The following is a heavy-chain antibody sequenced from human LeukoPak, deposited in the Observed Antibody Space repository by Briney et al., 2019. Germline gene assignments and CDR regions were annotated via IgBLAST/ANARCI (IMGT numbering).Heavy chain of an antibody. CDR2: INDDGRAT. J-gene: IGHJ4*02. CDR1: GFTFSNYW. CDR3: AREILAPGKKHDY. V-gene: IGHV3-74*01. Sequence: GRSLRLSCAAYGFTFSNYWMHWVRQVPGKGLVWVSRINDDGRATFYADSVKGRFTISRDNAKNTLFLQINSLRAEDTAVYYCAREILAPGKKHDYWGQGTLVTVSS.